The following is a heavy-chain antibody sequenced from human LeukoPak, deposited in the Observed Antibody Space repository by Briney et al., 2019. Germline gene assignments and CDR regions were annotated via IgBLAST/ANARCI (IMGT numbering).Heavy chain of an antibody. D-gene: IGHD2-2*01. Sequence: GGSLRLSCAASVFTFSTYTMNWVRKAPGKGLERVSSISSGSSYISYADSLKGRFNISRDNPKNSLYLQINSLRAEDTAVYYCARDACSSTSCFRDYWGQGTRVTVSS. CDR1: VFTFSTYT. CDR2: ISSGSSYI. CDR3: ARDACSSTSCFRDY. J-gene: IGHJ4*02. V-gene: IGHV3-21*01.